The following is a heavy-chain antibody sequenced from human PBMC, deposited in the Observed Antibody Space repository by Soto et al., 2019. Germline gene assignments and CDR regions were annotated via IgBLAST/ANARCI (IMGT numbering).Heavy chain of an antibody. J-gene: IGHJ4*02. CDR3: AGWGGHDYNY. V-gene: IGHV3-7*03. D-gene: IGHD3-16*01. Sequence: EVQLLGPGGGLVQPGGSLRLSCVGSGCNFSTSWMNWVRQAPGMGLEWVANINPDGDVGMYVDSVKGRFTPSRDNARNSLYLHMNGLRVDDTAVYFCAGWGGHDYNYGGQGIQVTVSS. CDR2: INPDGDVG. CDR1: GCNFSTSW.